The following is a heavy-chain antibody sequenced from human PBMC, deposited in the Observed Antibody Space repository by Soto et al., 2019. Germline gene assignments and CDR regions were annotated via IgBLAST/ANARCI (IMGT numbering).Heavy chain of an antibody. V-gene: IGHV4-59*08. CDR3: ARGTQLTTVTTTYFEY. J-gene: IGHJ4*02. Sequence: SSETLSLTCTVSGGSLRSYYWNWIRQPPWKGLEWIGYIYNSGNTKYNPSLKSRITMSVDTSKNQFSLKLSSVTAADTAVYYCARGTQLTTVTTTYFEYWGRGTLVTVSS. D-gene: IGHD4-17*01. CDR2: IYNSGNT. CDR1: GGSLRSYY.